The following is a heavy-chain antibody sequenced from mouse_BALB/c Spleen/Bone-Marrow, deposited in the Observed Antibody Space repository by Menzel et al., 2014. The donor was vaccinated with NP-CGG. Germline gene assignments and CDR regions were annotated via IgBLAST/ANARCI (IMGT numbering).Heavy chain of an antibody. CDR1: GYTFTSYV. CDR2: INPYTDGT. V-gene: IGHV1-14*01. Sequence: EVKLVESGPELVKPGASVKMSCKASGYTFTSYVMHWVKQKPGQGLEWIGYINPYTDGTKYNEKFKGMATLTSDRSSSTAYMEHSSLTSEDSAVYYCAKGGNYRYDFDYWGQGTTLTVSS. J-gene: IGHJ2*01. D-gene: IGHD2-14*01. CDR3: AKGGNYRYDFDY.